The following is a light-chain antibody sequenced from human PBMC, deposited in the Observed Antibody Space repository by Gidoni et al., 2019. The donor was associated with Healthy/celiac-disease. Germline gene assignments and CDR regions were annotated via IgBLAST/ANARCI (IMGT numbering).Light chain of an antibody. CDR1: QCDSSD. CDR3: QQRSNWPPIT. Sequence: TVSCRARQCDSSDLAWYQQKPGQAPRLLIYDASNRATGIPARFSGSGSGTDFTLTISSLEPEDFAVYYCQQRSNWPPITFGQGTRLEIK. J-gene: IGKJ5*01. CDR2: DAS. V-gene: IGKV3-11*01.